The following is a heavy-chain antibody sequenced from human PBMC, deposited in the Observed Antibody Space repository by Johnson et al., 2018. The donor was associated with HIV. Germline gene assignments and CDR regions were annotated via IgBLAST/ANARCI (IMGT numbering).Heavy chain of an antibody. CDR1: GFTFSNSW. Sequence: VQLVESGGGLVQPGGSLRLSCAASGFTFSNSWMIWVRQAPGKGLEWVANIKQDGSEKYYVDSVKGRFSISRDTAKTSLFLQMNSLRAGDTAVYYCARIAARGAFDIWGQGTMVTVSS. CDR2: IKQDGSEK. D-gene: IGHD6-13*01. CDR3: ARIAARGAFDI. J-gene: IGHJ3*02. V-gene: IGHV3-7*01.